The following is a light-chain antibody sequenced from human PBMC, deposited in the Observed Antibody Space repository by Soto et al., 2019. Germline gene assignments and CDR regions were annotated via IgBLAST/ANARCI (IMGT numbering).Light chain of an antibody. CDR2: NAF. Sequence: EIVMTQSPATLSVSPGEGATLSCRASQGIGVTLAWYQQKPGQNPRLLIYNAFTRATGVPARFSGSGSGTDFTLTINSLQSEDVAVYYCQRYNDWPLTLGGGTKLDIK. CDR3: QRYNDWPLT. J-gene: IGKJ4*01. V-gene: IGKV3-15*01. CDR1: QGIGVT.